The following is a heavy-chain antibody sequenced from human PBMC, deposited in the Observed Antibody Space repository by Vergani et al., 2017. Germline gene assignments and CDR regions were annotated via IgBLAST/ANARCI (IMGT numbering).Heavy chain of an antibody. CDR1: GFTFNNYW. CDR3: ARSLNYYSYYGMDV. V-gene: IGHV3-7*01. CDR2: IRHDGSEE. J-gene: IGHJ6*02. Sequence: EVQLVESGGGLVQPGGSLRLSCAASGFTFNNYWMNWVRQAPGKGLEWVANIRHDGSEEYYVDSVKGRFTISRDNADNSLSLQMNSLRAEDTALYYCARSLNYYSYYGMDVWGQGP.